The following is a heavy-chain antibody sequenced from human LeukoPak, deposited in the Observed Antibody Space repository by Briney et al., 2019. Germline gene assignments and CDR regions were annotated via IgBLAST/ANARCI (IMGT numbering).Heavy chain of an antibody. CDR2: ISYSGST. J-gene: IGHJ4*02. D-gene: IGHD2-8*02. CDR3: AREDTGGPDY. V-gene: IGHV4-59*12. CDR1: GGSISPYY. Sequence: SETLSLTCTVSGGSISPYYWSWIRQPPGKGLEWIGYISYSGSTNYNPSLKSRVIISVDTSKNQFSLRLSSVTAADTAVYYCAREDTGGPDYWGQGTLVTVSS.